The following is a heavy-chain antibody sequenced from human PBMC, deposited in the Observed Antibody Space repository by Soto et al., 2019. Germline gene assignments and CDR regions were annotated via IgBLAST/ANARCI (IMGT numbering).Heavy chain of an antibody. Sequence: GGSLRLSCAASGFTFSSYAMSWVRQAPGKGLEWVSAISGSGGSTYYADSVKGRFTISRDNSKNTLYLQMNSLRAEDTAVYYCAKEGSRGGDYYYYGMDVWGQGTTGTVS. CDR3: AKEGSRGGDYYYYGMDV. J-gene: IGHJ6*02. V-gene: IGHV3-23*01. CDR2: ISGSGGST. CDR1: GFTFSSYA. D-gene: IGHD5-12*01.